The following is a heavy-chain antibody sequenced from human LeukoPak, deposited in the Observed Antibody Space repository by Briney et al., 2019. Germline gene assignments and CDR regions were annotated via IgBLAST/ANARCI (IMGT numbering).Heavy chain of an antibody. CDR1: GYTFTGYY. CDR2: INPNSGGT. J-gene: IGHJ4*02. CDR3: ARVLRSWIQLWLFDY. V-gene: IGHV1-2*02. Sequence: ASVKVSCKASGYTFTGYYTHWVRQAPGQGLEWMGWINPNSGGTNYAQKFQGRVTMTRDTSISTAYMELSRLRSDDTAVYYCARVLRSWIQLWLFDYWGQGPLVTVSS. D-gene: IGHD5-18*01.